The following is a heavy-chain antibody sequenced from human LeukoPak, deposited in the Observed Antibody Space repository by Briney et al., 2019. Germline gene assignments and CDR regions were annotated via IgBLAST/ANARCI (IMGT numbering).Heavy chain of an antibody. J-gene: IGHJ4*02. CDR3: ARPQFLYYYDSSGYYY. CDR1: GGSISSGGYY. CDR2: ISSSSSYI. V-gene: IGHV3-21*01. Sequence: ETLSLTCTVSGGSISSGGYYWSWVRQAPGKGLEWVSSISSSSSYIYYADSVKGRFTISRDNAKNSLYLQMNSLRAEDTAVYYCARPQFLYYYDSSGYYYWGQGTLVTVSS. D-gene: IGHD3-22*01.